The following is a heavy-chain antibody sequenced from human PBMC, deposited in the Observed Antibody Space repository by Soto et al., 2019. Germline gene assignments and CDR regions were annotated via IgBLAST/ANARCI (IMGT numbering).Heavy chain of an antibody. D-gene: IGHD3-3*01. CDR1: GGSVSSGPYY. Sequence: SATRSLTCPVSGGSVSSGPYYWSWIRQHPGRGLEWIGYIYYTGNTYYNPSLKSRLAISVGTSKTQFSLKLTSVTAADTAVYYSARDPRSAYYHDHCGQGTRVNVSS. CDR2: IYYTGNT. CDR3: ARDPRSAYYHDH. J-gene: IGHJ4*02. V-gene: IGHV4-31*03.